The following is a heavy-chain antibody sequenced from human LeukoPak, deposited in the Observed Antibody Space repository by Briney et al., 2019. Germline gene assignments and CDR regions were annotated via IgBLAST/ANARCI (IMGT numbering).Heavy chain of an antibody. D-gene: IGHD3-10*01. CDR3: ARGHHSESYKADY. CDR2: ISSSSSTI. CDR1: GFTFSAYT. Sequence: GGSLRLSCAASGFTFSAYTMNWVRQAPGKGLEWVSYISSSSSTIYYADSVKGRFTISRDNSKNTLYLQMNSLRAEDTAVYYCARGHHSESYKADYWGQGTLVTVSS. V-gene: IGHV3-48*01. J-gene: IGHJ4*02.